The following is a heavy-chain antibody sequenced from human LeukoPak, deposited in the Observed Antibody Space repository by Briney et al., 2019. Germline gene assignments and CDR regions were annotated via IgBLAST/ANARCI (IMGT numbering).Heavy chain of an antibody. D-gene: IGHD6-13*01. J-gene: IGHJ4*02. Sequence: GGSLRLSCAAYGFTFSRYWIHWVRQAPGKGLEWVSRINPDGSTTTYADSVKGRFTISRDNSKNTLYLQMNSLRAEDTAVYHCAKDKYSPVRSMSEAAYYFDFWGPGTLVTVSS. CDR2: INPDGSTT. V-gene: IGHV3-74*01. CDR3: AKDKYSPVRSMSEAAYYFDF. CDR1: GFTFSRYW.